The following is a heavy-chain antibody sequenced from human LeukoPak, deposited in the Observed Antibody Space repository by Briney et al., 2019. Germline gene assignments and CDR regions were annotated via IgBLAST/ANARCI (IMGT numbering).Heavy chain of an antibody. CDR2: IYHSGST. V-gene: IGHV4-30-2*01. J-gene: IGHJ3*02. D-gene: IGHD5/OR15-5a*01. Sequence: PSQTLSLTSAVSGGSISSGGYSWSWIRQPPGKGLEWIGYIYHSGSTYYNPSLKSRVTISVDRSKNQFSLKLSSVTAADTAVYYCARNSVASKDAFDIWGQGTMVTVSS. CDR3: ARNSVASKDAFDI. CDR1: GGSISSGGYS.